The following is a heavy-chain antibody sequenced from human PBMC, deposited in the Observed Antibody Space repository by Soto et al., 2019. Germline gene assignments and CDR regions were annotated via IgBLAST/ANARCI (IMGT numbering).Heavy chain of an antibody. D-gene: IGHD3-10*01. Sequence: GESLKISCAASGFTFSSYAMHWVRQAPGKGLEWVAVISYDGSNKYYADSVKGRFTISRDNSKNTLYLQMNSLRAEDTAVYYCARVRIYGSGSSYLGPFDYWGQGTLVTVSS. V-gene: IGHV3-30-3*01. J-gene: IGHJ4*02. CDR3: ARVRIYGSGSSYLGPFDY. CDR2: ISYDGSNK. CDR1: GFTFSSYA.